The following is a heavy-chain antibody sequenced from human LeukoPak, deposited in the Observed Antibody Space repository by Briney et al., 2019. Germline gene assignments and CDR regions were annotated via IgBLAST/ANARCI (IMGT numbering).Heavy chain of an antibody. J-gene: IGHJ4*02. CDR1: GGSFSGYY. Sequence: PSETFLTCAVYGGSFSGYYWSWIRQPPGKGLEWIGEINPSGSTNYNPSLKRRVTISVDTSKNQFSLKLSSVTAADTAVYYCAKSGGYGLIDYWGQGTRVTVSS. D-gene: IGHD1-26*01. V-gene: IGHV4-34*01. CDR3: AKSGGYGLIDY. CDR2: INPSGST.